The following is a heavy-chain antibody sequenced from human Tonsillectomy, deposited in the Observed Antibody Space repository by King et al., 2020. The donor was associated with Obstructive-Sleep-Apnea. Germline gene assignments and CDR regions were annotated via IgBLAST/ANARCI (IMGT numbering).Heavy chain of an antibody. Sequence: VQLVESGGGFVQPGRSLRLSCAASGFTFDDYAMDWVRQVPGKGLEWVAGISLKSVNVEFVDSGKGRFNISRDKAKKSLFLQMNSLRVEDTAFYYCAKSRGIAAEDIDFWGQGTLVIVSS. CDR1: GFTFDDYA. CDR3: AKSRGIAAEDIDF. CDR2: ISLKSVNV. D-gene: IGHD6-13*01. V-gene: IGHV3-9*01. J-gene: IGHJ4*02.